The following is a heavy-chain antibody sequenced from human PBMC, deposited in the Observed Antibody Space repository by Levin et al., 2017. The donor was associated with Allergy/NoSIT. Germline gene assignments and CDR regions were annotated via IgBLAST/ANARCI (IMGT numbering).Heavy chain of an antibody. D-gene: IGHD4-17*01. Sequence: NASETLSLTCDVYGGSFGGVYWSWLRQPPGKGLEWIGEISHRGSTTYNPSLKSRVTISLETSRNQVSVKLKSVTAADTAVYYCAVFSLRYGAFDIWGQGTMVTVSS. CDR1: GGSFGGVY. J-gene: IGHJ3*02. CDR2: ISHRGST. V-gene: IGHV4-34*01. CDR3: AVFSLRYGAFDI.